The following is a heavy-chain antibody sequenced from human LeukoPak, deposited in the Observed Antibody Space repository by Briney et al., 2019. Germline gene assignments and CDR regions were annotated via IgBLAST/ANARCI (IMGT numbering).Heavy chain of an antibody. CDR3: ARNNGMDV. J-gene: IGHJ6*02. Sequence: GGSLRLSCVASGITFSNYGMHWVRQVPGRGPEWVANVNRDGSETYYLDSVKGRFTISKDNAKNSLYLQMNSLRAEDTALYHCARNNGMDVWGQGTTVIVSS. CDR2: VNRDGSET. V-gene: IGHV3-7*03. CDR1: GITFSNYG.